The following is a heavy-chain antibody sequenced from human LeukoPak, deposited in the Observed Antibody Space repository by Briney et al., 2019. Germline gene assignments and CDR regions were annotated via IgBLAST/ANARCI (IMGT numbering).Heavy chain of an antibody. V-gene: IGHV1-2*02. D-gene: IGHD3-22*01. CDR3: ARYFARYYYDSSGQIDY. J-gene: IGHJ4*02. CDR2: INPNSGGT. Sequence: ASVKVSCKASGYTFTGYYMHWVRQAPGQGLEWMGWINPNSGGTNYAQKFQGRVTMTRDTSISTAYVELSRLRSDDTAVYYCARYFARYYYDSSGQIDYWGQGTLVTVSS. CDR1: GYTFTGYY.